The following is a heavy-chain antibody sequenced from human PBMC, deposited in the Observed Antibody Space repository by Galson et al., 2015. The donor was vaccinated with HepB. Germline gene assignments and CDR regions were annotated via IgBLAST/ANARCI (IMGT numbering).Heavy chain of an antibody. Sequence: QSGAEVKKPGESLKISCKGSGYSFTSYWIGWVRQMPGKGLEWMGIIYPGDSDTRYSPSFQGQVTISADKSISTAYLQWSSLKASDTAMYYCARLIHCSSAGCRDYYFDYWGQGTLVTVSS. CDR3: ARLIHCSSAGCRDYYFDY. V-gene: IGHV5-51*01. D-gene: IGHD2-2*01. CDR2: IYPGDSDT. CDR1: GYSFTSYW. J-gene: IGHJ4*02.